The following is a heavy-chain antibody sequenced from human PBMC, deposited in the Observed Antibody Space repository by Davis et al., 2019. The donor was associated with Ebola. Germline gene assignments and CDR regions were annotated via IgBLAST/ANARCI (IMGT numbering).Heavy chain of an antibody. D-gene: IGHD1-26*01. CDR1: GFSFSAHF. V-gene: IGHV3-11*01. Sequence: GGSLRLSCEASGFSFSAHFMSWIRKAPGKGLEWLSCSSCSDGTVYYADSVKGRFTISRDNAKNSLYLQMNSLRAEDTAIYYCARAGGSYYNFDYWGQGILVTVSS. CDR2: SSCSDGTV. J-gene: IGHJ4*02. CDR3: ARAGGSYYNFDY.